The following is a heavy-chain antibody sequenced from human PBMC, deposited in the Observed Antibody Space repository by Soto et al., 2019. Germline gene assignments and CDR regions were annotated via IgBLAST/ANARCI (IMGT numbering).Heavy chain of an antibody. CDR3: ARDNLSVVQLWVGGMDV. Sequence: PSETLSLTCTVSGGSISSYYWSWIRQPPGKGLEWIGYIYYSGSTNYNPSLKSRVTISVDTSKNQFSLKLSPVTAADTAVYYCARDNLSVVQLWVGGMDVWGQGTTVTVSS. CDR2: IYYSGST. D-gene: IGHD5-18*01. V-gene: IGHV4-59*01. J-gene: IGHJ6*02. CDR1: GGSISSYY.